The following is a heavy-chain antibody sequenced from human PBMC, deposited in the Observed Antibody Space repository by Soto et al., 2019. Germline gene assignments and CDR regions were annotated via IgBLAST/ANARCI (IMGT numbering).Heavy chain of an antibody. CDR2: IYSGGST. CDR3: VRGGPLVGYYFDH. D-gene: IGHD6-6*01. Sequence: EVQLVESGGGLVQPGGSLRLSCAASGFTVSTNYMSWVRQAPGKGLDWVSIIYSGGSTYYADSVKGRFTISRDNSKNTLYLEMNSLRGEDTAVYYCVRGGPLVGYYFDHWGQGTLVTVSS. V-gene: IGHV3-66*01. J-gene: IGHJ4*02. CDR1: GFTVSTNY.